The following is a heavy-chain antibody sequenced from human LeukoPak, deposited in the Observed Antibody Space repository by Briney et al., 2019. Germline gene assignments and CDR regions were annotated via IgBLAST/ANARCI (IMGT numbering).Heavy chain of an antibody. CDR3: ARSVVPAATTLRYYYYYGMDV. CDR2: ISSGGSTI. Sequence: GGSLRLSCAASGFTFSDYYMSWIRQAPGKGLEWVSYISSGGSTIYYADSVKGRFTISRDNAKNSLYLQMNSLRAEDTAVYYCARSVVPAATTLRYYYYYGMDVWGQGTTVTVSS. CDR1: GFTFSDYY. V-gene: IGHV3-11*01. D-gene: IGHD2-2*01. J-gene: IGHJ6*02.